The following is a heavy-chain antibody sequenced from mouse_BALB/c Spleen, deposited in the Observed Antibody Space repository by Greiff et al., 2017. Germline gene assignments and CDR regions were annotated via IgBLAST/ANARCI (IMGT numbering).Heavy chain of an antibody. V-gene: IGHV14-3*02. CDR2: IDPANGNT. CDR1: GFNFTDTY. Sequence: EVQLQQSGAELVKPGASVKLSCTASGFNFTDTYMHWVKQRPEQGLEWIGRIDPANGNTKYDPKFQGKATITADTSSNTAYLQLSSLTSEDTAVYYCARRPLFITTATFAYWGQGTLVTVSA. J-gene: IGHJ3*01. D-gene: IGHD1-2*01. CDR3: ARRPLFITTATFAY.